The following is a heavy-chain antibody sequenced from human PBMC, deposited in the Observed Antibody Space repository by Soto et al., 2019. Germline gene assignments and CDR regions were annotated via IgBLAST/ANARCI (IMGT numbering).Heavy chain of an antibody. Sequence: QVQLQESGPGLVKPSQTLSLTCTVSGGSVNSGIYYWSWIRQHPGKGLEWIGSIYYSGSTYYNPSLKSRVTISVDTSKNQFSLKLSSVTAADTAVYYCAREGGFGFDYWGQGTLVTVSS. J-gene: IGHJ4*02. V-gene: IGHV4-31*03. CDR1: GGSVNSGIYY. CDR2: IYYSGST. D-gene: IGHD3-10*01. CDR3: AREGGFGFDY.